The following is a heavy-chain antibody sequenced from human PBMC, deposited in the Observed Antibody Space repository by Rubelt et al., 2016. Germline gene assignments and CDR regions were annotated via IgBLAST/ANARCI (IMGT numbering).Heavy chain of an antibody. D-gene: IGHD6-6*01. Sequence: QVQLVQSGAEVKKPGASVKVSCKASGYTFTSYGISWVRQAPGQGLEWMGWISAYNDNQNYAQKLQGRVTMNTDTATRTAYMELRSLRSDDTAVYYCARDRIRIAARQGWYFDLWGRGTLVTVSS. CDR1: GYTFTSYG. CDR3: ARDRIRIAARQGWYFDL. CDR2: ISAYNDNQ. J-gene: IGHJ2*01. V-gene: IGHV1-18*01.